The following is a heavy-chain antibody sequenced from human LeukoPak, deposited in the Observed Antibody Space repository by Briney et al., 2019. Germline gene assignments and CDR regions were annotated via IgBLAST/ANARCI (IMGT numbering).Heavy chain of an antibody. D-gene: IGHD3-3*01. CDR3: VKVESISIFGVAPRYFDL. Sequence: GGSLRLSCAASGLTFDYYAMHWVRQAPGKGLEWVSGINWNSDKIVFADSVKGRFNISRDNAKKSLYLQMNSLRVDDTAFYYCVKVESISIFGVAPRYFDLWGRGTLVTVSS. V-gene: IGHV3-9*01. CDR1: GLTFDYYA. CDR2: INWNSDKI. J-gene: IGHJ2*01.